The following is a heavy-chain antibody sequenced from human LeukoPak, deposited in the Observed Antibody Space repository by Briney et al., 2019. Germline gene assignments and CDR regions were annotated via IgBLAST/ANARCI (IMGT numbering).Heavy chain of an antibody. CDR3: ARPARSGWFGAFDP. V-gene: IGHV4-4*09. Sequence: SETLSLTCTVSGGSISGYHWSWIRQPPGKGLEGIAYIYPSGSTSYSPSLKSRVTISADTSKNQLSLQLNSVTAADSAVYYCARPARSGWFGAFDPWGQGTRVTVSS. CDR2: IYPSGST. CDR1: GGSISGYH. D-gene: IGHD6-19*01. J-gene: IGHJ5*02.